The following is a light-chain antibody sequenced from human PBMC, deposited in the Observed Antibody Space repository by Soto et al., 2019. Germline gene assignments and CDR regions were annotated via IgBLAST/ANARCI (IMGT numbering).Light chain of an antibody. Sequence: DIPRNQSPSTLSGSLGATATITCRASQRIGGWLAWHQQKPGKAPKLLIYDVSALKRGVPPRFSGSGSGTDFSLTISSLQPEDAATYYCQSLNRFPHSFGGGTKVDI. J-gene: IGKJ4*01. CDR1: QRIGGW. V-gene: IGKV1-5*01. CDR2: DVS. CDR3: QSLNRFPHS.